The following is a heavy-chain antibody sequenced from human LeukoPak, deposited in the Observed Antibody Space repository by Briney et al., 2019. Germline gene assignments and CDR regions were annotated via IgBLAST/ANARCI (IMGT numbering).Heavy chain of an antibody. CDR3: ARGRYCSSPSCYKPTIPRFDP. V-gene: IGHV1-3*01. CDR2: INAGNGNT. J-gene: IGHJ5*02. D-gene: IGHD2-2*02. Sequence: ASVKVSCKASGYTLTSYAMHWVRQAPGQRLEWMGWINAGNGNTKHSQKFQGRVTITRDTSANTGYMEVSSLRSEDTAVYYCARGRYCSSPSCYKPTIPRFDPWGQGTLVTVSS. CDR1: GYTLTSYA.